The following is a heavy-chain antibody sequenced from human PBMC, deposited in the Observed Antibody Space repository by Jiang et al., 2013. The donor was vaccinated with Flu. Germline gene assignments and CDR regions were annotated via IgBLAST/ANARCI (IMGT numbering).Heavy chain of an antibody. V-gene: IGHV4-31*03. CDR2: IYYSGST. D-gene: IGHD4-17*01. Sequence: GPGLVKPSQTLSLTCTVSGGSISSGGYYWSWIRQHPGKGLEWIGYIYYSGSTYYNPSLKSRVTISVDTSKNQFSLKLSSVTAADTAVYYCARDGATVTTVWGWFDPGAREPWSPSPQ. J-gene: IGHJ5*02. CDR1: GGSISSGGYY. CDR3: ARDGATVTTVWGWFDP.